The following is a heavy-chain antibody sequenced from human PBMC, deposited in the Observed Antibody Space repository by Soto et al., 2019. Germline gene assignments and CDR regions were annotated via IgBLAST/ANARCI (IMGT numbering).Heavy chain of an antibody. V-gene: IGHV3-30-3*01. CDR3: ARDYSGSHWGLGGMDV. D-gene: IGHD1-26*01. Sequence: QVQLVESGGGVVQPGRSLRLSCADSGFTFSSYAMHWVRQAPGKGLEWVAVISYDGSNKYYAESVKGRFTISRDNYKNTLYLQMNSLRAEDTAVYYCARDYSGSHWGLGGMDVWGQGTTVTGSS. CDR2: ISYDGSNK. J-gene: IGHJ6*02. CDR1: GFTFSSYA.